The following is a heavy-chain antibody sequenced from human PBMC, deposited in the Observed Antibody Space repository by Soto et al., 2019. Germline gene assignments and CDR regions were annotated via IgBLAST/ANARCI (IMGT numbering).Heavy chain of an antibody. CDR2: MNPNSGNT. V-gene: IGHV1-8*01. D-gene: IGHD3-3*01. J-gene: IGHJ5*02. Sequence: QVQLVQSGAEVKKPGASVKVSCKASGYTFTSYDINWVRQATGQGLEWMGWMNPNSGNTGYAQKFQGRVTMTRNTSISTAYMELSSLRSEDTAVYYCARAPLFPRRAKIWSGYLFDPWGQGTLVTVSS. CDR1: GYTFTSYD. CDR3: ARAPLFPRRAKIWSGYLFDP.